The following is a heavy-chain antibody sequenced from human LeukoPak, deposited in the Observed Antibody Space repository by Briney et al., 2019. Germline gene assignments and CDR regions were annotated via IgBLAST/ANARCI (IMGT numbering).Heavy chain of an antibody. D-gene: IGHD4-23*01. CDR1: GGSISSGGYY. V-gene: IGHV4-61*08. CDR3: ARSLRWSNWFDP. CDR2: IYYSGST. Sequence: SETLSLTCTVSGGSISSGGYYWSWIRQPPGKGLEWIGYIYYSGSTNYNPSLKSRVTISVDTSKNQFSLKLSSVTAADTAVYYCARSLRWSNWFDPWGQGTLVTVSS. J-gene: IGHJ5*02.